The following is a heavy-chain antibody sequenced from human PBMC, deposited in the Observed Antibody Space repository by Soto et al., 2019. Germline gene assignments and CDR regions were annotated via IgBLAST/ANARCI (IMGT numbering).Heavy chain of an antibody. Sequence: GGSLRLSCAVSGFTFSSYAMAWVRQAPVRGLEWFSSIGNFVGDISYAHSVKGRFTVSRDNSKNTLYLQMDSLRAEDTAIYYCAKKYLGDYPFDNWGQGTLVTVS. CDR2: IGNFVGDI. D-gene: IGHD3-16*01. V-gene: IGHV3-23*01. J-gene: IGHJ4*02. CDR3: AKKYLGDYPFDN. CDR1: GFTFSSYA.